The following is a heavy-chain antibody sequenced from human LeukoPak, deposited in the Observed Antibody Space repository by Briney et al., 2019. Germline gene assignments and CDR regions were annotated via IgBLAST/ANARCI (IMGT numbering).Heavy chain of an antibody. CDR2: ISAYNGNT. J-gene: IGHJ4*02. CDR1: GYTFTSYG. Sequence: ASVKVSCKASGYTFTSYGISWVRQAPGQGLEWMGWISAYNGNTNYAQKLQGGVTMTTDTSTSTAYMELRSLRSDDTAVYYCARGAGATTRSGWYGIDYWGQGTLVTVSS. V-gene: IGHV1-18*01. CDR3: ARGAGATTRSGWYGIDY. D-gene: IGHD6-19*01.